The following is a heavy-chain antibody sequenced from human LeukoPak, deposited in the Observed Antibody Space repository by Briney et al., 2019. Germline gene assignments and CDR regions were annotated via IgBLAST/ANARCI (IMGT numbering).Heavy chain of an antibody. J-gene: IGHJ4*02. Sequence: SVKVSCKASGGTFSNYTISWVRQAPGQGLEWMGGIIPMFGTVNYAQKFQGSVTITADESTSTAYMELSSLRSDDTAVYYCARLYSSSWYFDYWGQGTLVTVSS. CDR3: ARLYSSSWYFDY. CDR1: GGTFSNYT. D-gene: IGHD6-13*01. V-gene: IGHV1-69*13. CDR2: IIPMFGTV.